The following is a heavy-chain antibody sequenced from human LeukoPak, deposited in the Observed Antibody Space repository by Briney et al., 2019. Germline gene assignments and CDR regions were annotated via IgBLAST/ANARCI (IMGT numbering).Heavy chain of an antibody. J-gene: IGHJ5*02. CDR2: INPNSGGT. CDR3: ARDFVVMVTTTPENRFDP. V-gene: IGHV1-2*02. D-gene: IGHD2-15*01. Sequence: ASVKVSCKASGYTFTDYYMHWVRQAPGQGPEWMGWINPNSGGTGYAQKFQGRVTITRDTFISTAYMELSRLRSDDTAVYYCARDFVVMVTTTPENRFDPWGQGTLITVSS. CDR1: GYTFTDYY.